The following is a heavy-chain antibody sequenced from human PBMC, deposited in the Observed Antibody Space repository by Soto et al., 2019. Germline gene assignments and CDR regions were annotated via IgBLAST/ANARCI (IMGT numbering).Heavy chain of an antibody. CDR2: IYPGDSDT. Sequence: PGESLKISCQGSGYRFSSYWIAWVRQMPGKGLEWMGIIYPGDSDTIYSPSFQGQVTFSVDKSTSTAYLQWSSLKASDTAMYYCARQGSNGAYYYYGMDGWGQGTTVTVSS. V-gene: IGHV5-51*01. CDR3: ARQGSNGAYYYYGMDG. CDR1: GYRFSSYW. D-gene: IGHD2-8*01. J-gene: IGHJ6*02.